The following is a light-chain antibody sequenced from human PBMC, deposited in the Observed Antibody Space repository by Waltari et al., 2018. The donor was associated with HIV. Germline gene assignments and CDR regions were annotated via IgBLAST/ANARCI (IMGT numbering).Light chain of an antibody. CDR3: SSFTTSQTYI. CDR2: DAT. Sequence: HSALTQPASVSGSPGQSISISCSGTGSDIGASDFVSWYQQHPGIPPKLIIYDATNRPSDVSARVSASKSGTTASLTITGLQDEDEADYFCSSFTTSQTYIFGSGSRVTVL. CDR1: GSDIGASDF. V-gene: IGLV2-14*03. J-gene: IGLJ1*01.